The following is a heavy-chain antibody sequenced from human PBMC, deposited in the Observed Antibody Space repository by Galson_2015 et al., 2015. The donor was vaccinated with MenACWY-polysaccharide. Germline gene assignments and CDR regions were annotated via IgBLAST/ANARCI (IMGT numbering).Heavy chain of an antibody. Sequence: SVKVSCKASGYTFRSYDITWVRQAPGQGLEWMGWISAFNGKTSFARKLQCRLTLTTNTSTSTANRELRVLTSDDTAVYFCARGGPYGEQVRSWGQGPLVTVSS. V-gene: IGHV1-18*01. CDR1: GYTFRSYD. CDR2: ISAFNGKT. D-gene: IGHD4-17*01. CDR3: ARGGPYGEQVRS. J-gene: IGHJ5*02.